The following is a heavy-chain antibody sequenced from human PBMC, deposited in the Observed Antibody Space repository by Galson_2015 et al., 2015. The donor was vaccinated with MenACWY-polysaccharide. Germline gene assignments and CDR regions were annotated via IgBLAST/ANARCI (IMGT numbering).Heavy chain of an antibody. CDR2: IYGAGTA. V-gene: IGHV3-53*01. CDR1: GFTVSSAY. J-gene: IGHJ3*01. CDR3: ARPKEDSSGYYQDAFDV. D-gene: IGHD3-22*01. Sequence: SLRLSCAASGFTVSSAYLNWVRQAPGKGLEWVSGIYGAGTASYADSVKGRCTISRDNSKNTVDLQINGLRVEDTAVYYCARPKEDSSGYYQDAFDVRGQGTVVTVSS.